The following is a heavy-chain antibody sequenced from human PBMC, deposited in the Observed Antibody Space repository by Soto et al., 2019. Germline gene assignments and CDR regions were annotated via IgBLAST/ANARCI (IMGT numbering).Heavy chain of an antibody. D-gene: IGHD3-3*01. CDR2: IDPSDSYT. J-gene: IGHJ6*02. CDR3: ARHPGGGYYGDYSYYGMDV. Sequence: PGESLKISCKGSGYSFTSYWISWVRQMPGKGLEWMGRIDPSDSYTNYSPSFQGHVTISADKSISTAYLQWSSLKASDTAMYYCARHPGGGYYGDYSYYGMDVWGQGTAVTVSS. CDR1: GYSFTSYW. V-gene: IGHV5-10-1*01.